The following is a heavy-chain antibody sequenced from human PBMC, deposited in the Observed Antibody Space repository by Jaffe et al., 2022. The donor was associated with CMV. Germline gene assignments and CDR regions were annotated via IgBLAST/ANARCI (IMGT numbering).Heavy chain of an antibody. D-gene: IGHD1-26*01. CDR2: IKQDGSEK. V-gene: IGHV3-7*04. Sequence: EVQLVESGGGLVQPGGSLRLSCAASGFTFSSYWMSWVRQAPGKGLEWVANIKQDGSEKYYVDSVKGRFTISRDNAKNSLYLQMNSLRAEDTAVYYCARASIVGATGWFDPWGQGTLVTVSS. CDR1: GFTFSSYW. J-gene: IGHJ5*02. CDR3: ARASIVGATGWFDP.